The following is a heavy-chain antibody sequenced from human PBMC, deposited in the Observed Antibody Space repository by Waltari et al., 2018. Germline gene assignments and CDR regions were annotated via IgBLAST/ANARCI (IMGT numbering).Heavy chain of an antibody. CDR1: GYTFTAYY. D-gene: IGHD2-8*02. CDR2: INPPKNDGST. V-gene: IGHV1-46*01. Sequence: QLKLVQSGAEVKKPGASVTVSCKASGYTFTAYYIHWVRQAPGKELEWMGIINPPKNDGSTRYAKKFQGRITMTRDTSTNTVYLEMRSVGSDDTAMYYCVKDRWGGFVLAGSLGYFDYWGQGTLVTVSS. J-gene: IGHJ4*03. CDR3: VKDRWGGFVLAGSLGYFDY.